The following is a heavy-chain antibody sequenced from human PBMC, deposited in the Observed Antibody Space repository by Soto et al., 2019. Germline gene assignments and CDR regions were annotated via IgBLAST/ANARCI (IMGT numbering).Heavy chain of an antibody. J-gene: IGHJ4*02. D-gene: IGHD1-26*01. CDR3: TTDGKGSGKD. Sequence: EVQLVESGGGLVKPGGSLRLSCAASGFSFSNAWMNWVRQAPGKGLEWVGRIRSKTDGGTTDYAAPVKGRFTISRDDSKNTLYLQMDSMKIEDAAVYYCTTDGKGSGKDWGQGTLVTVSS. CDR2: IRSKTDGGTT. V-gene: IGHV3-15*07. CDR1: GFSFSNAW.